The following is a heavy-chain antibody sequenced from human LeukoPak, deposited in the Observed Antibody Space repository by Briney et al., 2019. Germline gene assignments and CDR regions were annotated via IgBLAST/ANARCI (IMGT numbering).Heavy chain of an antibody. D-gene: IGHD1-20*01. J-gene: IGHJ4*02. Sequence: ASVKVSCKASGGTFSSYAISWVRQAPGQGLEWMGWISAYNGNTNYAQKLQGRVTMTTDTSTSTAYMELRSLRSDDTAVYYCAREPRIVTGPHFDYWGQGTLVTVSS. V-gene: IGHV1-18*01. CDR3: AREPRIVTGPHFDY. CDR2: ISAYNGNT. CDR1: GGTFSSYA.